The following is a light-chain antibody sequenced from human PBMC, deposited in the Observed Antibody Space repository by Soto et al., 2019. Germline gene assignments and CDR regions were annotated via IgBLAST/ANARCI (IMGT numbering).Light chain of an antibody. J-gene: IGLJ1*01. CDR1: SSDVGGYNY. Sequence: QSALTQPASVSGSPGQSIAISCTGTSSDVGGYNYVSWYQQHPVKAPKLMIHEVSNRPSGISDRFSGSKSGNTASLTISGLQADDEADYYCSSHTSYSTRVFGTGTKLTVL. CDR2: EVS. CDR3: SSHTSYSTRV. V-gene: IGLV2-14*01.